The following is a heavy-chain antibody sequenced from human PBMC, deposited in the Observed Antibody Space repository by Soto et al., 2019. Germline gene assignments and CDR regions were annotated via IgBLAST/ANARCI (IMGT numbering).Heavy chain of an antibody. Sequence: EVQLVESGGGLVQPGGSLRLSCAASGFTVSSNYMSWVRQAPGKGLEWVSVIYSGGSTYYADSVKVRFTISRDNSKNTLYLQMNSLRAEDTAVYYCASPLRGSSGWYYYYGMDVWGQGTTFTVSS. D-gene: IGHD6-19*01. CDR1: GFTVSSNY. CDR2: IYSGGST. V-gene: IGHV3-66*01. CDR3: ASPLRGSSGWYYYYGMDV. J-gene: IGHJ6*02.